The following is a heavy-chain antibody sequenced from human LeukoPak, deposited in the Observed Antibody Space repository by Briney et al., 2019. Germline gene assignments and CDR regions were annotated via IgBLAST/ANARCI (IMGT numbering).Heavy chain of an antibody. CDR1: GGTFSSYT. CDR3: ARENSGSYYRWFDP. D-gene: IGHD1-26*01. J-gene: IGHJ5*02. CDR2: IIPILGIA. Sequence: SVKVSCKASGGTFSSYTISWVRQAPGQGLEWMGRIIPILGIANYAQKFQGRVTITADKSTSTANMELSSLRSEDTAVYYCARENSGSYYRWFDPWGQGTLVTVSS. V-gene: IGHV1-69*04.